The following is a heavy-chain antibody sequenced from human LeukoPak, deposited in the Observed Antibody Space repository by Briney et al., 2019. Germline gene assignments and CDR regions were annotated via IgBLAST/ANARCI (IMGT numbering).Heavy chain of an antibody. D-gene: IGHD1-26*01. CDR2: ISSSSSYI. CDR3: ARELGATWWLDL. Sequence: GGSLRLSCAASGFTFSSYSVNWVRQAPGKGLEWVSSISSSSSYIYYADSVKGRFTISRDNAKNSLYLQMNSLRAEDTAVYYCARELGATWWLDLWGRGTLVTVSS. V-gene: IGHV3-21*01. J-gene: IGHJ2*01. CDR1: GFTFSSYS.